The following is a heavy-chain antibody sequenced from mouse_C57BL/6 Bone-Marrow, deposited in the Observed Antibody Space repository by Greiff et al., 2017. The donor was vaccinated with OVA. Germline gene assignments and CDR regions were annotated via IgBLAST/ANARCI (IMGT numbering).Heavy chain of an antibody. V-gene: IGHV1-15*01. J-gene: IGHJ1*03. Sequence: QVQLKESGAELVRPGASVTLSCKASGYTFTDYEMHWVKQTPVHGLEWIGAIDPETGGTAYNQKFKGKAILTADKSSSTAYMELRSLTSEDSAVYYCTRPYYYGSSYRYFDVWGTGTTVTVSS. CDR3: TRPYYYGSSYRYFDV. CDR1: GYTFTDYE. CDR2: IDPETGGT. D-gene: IGHD1-1*01.